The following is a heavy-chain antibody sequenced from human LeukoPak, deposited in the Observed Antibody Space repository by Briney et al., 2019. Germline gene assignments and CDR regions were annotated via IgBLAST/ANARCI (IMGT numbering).Heavy chain of an antibody. CDR3: ATEMIGLGMDV. CDR1: GGSISSGGYY. J-gene: IGHJ6*02. CDR2: IYYSGST. V-gene: IGHV4-31*03. D-gene: IGHD3-22*01. Sequence: PSETLSLTCTVSGGSISSGGYYWSWIRQHPGTGLEWIGYIYYSGSTYYNPSLKSRVTISVDTSKNQFSLKLSSVTAADTAVYYCATEMIGLGMDVWGQGTTVTVSS.